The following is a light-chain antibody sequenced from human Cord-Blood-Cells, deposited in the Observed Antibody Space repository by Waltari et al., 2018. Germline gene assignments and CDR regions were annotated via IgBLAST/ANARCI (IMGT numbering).Light chain of an antibody. V-gene: IGLV2-23*01. CDR3: CSYAGSSTWV. CDR1: SSDVGSYNL. Sequence: QSALTQPASVSGSPGQSITISCTGTSSDVGSYNLVSWYQQHPGKAPKLMIYEGSKRPSVVSNRVSGSKSGNTASLTISGLQAEDEADYYCCSYAGSSTWVFGVGTKLTVL. J-gene: IGLJ3*02. CDR2: EGS.